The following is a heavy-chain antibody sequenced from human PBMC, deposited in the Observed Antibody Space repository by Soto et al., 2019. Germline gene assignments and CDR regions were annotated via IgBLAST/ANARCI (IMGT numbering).Heavy chain of an antibody. CDR2: IYYSGST. J-gene: IGHJ5*02. D-gene: IGHD3-3*01. V-gene: IGHV4-59*01. CDR3: ARSNRGYYDFWSGRSSNWFDP. CDR1: GGSISSYY. Sequence: SETLSLTCTVSGGSISSYYWSWIRQPPGKGLEWIGYIYYSGSTNYNPSLKSRVTISVDTSKNQFSLKLSSVTAADTAVYYCARSNRGYYDFWSGRSSNWFDPWGQGTLVTV.